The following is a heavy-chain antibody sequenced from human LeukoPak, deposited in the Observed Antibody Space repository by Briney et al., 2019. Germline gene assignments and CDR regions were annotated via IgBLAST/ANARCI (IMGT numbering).Heavy chain of an antibody. CDR1: GGSFSGYY. V-gene: IGHV4-34*01. CDR2: INHSGST. CDR3: ACGDYVSLNWFDP. Sequence: SETLSLTCAVYGGSFSGYYWSWIRHPPGKGLEWIGEINHSGSTNYNPSLTSRVTKSQDTSKNQFSLKLSSVTAAETAVYYCACGDYVSLNWFDPWGQGTLVTVSS. D-gene: IGHD3-16*01. J-gene: IGHJ5*02.